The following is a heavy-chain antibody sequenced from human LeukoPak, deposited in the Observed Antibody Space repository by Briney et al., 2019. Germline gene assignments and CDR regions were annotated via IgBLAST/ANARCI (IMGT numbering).Heavy chain of an antibody. CDR2: IYHSGST. CDR1: SYSISSGYY. J-gene: IGHJ4*02. D-gene: IGHD7-27*01. CDR3: ARDQNWAIDY. Sequence: PSETLSLNCTVSSYSISSGYYWGWIRQPPRKGLEWIRRIYHSGSTYYNPSLKSRVTISVDTSTNHLSLKLNSVTAAATAFYYYARDQNWAIDYWGQGTLVTVSS. V-gene: IGHV4-38-2*02.